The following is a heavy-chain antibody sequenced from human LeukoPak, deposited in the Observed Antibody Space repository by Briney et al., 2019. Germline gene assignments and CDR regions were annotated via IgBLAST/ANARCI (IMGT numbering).Heavy chain of an antibody. V-gene: IGHV1-3*01. D-gene: IGHD5-12*01. J-gene: IGHJ3*01. Sequence: ASVKVACKTSGYTFTTCALHGVRQAPGQRLVCMGWIHADSGNTKYSQKLQCRVAIARDTSACTIYMELTSLRIEDTAVYFCTIGLAVDWDAFDLWGLGTMVTVSS. CDR1: GYTFTTCA. CDR2: IHADSGNT. CDR3: TIGLAVDWDAFDL.